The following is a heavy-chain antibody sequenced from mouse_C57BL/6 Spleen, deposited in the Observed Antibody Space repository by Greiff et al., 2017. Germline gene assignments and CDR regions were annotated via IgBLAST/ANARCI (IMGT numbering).Heavy chain of an antibody. Sequence: VQLQQSGAELVKPGASVKLSCTASGFNIKDYYMHWVKQRTEQGLEWIGRIDPEDGDTKYAPKFQGKATITADTSSTTAYLQLSSLTSEDTAVYDGARIDAYGYGGEYWGQGTTLTVSS. J-gene: IGHJ2*01. CDR2: IDPEDGDT. D-gene: IGHD2-2*01. CDR3: ARIDAYGYGGEY. CDR1: GFNIKDYY. V-gene: IGHV14-2*01.